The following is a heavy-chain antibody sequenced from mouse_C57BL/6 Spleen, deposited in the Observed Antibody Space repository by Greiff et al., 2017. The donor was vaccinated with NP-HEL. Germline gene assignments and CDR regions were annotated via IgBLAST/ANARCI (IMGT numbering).Heavy chain of an antibody. CDR1: GFNIKDYY. V-gene: IGHV14-1*01. D-gene: IGHD1-1*01. CDR2: IDPEDGDT. CDR3: TTSIYVGFAD. Sequence: EVQLQQSGAELVRPGASVKLSCTASGFNIKDYYMHWVKQRPEQGLEWIGRIDPEDGDTEYAPKFQGKATMTADTSSHTAYLQLSSLTSEETAVYYCTTSIYVGFADWGQGTLVTVSA. J-gene: IGHJ3*01.